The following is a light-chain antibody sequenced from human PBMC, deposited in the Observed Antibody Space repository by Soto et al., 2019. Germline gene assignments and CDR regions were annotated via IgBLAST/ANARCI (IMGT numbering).Light chain of an antibody. Sequence: EIVLTQSPDTLSLSLGERVTLSCRASQSVSNMYLAWYQHKPGQAPRLLIYDASSRATGIPDRFSGSGSGTDFTLTITRLEPEDFAVYYCQHYGTSPQTFGHGTKVEIK. CDR3: QHYGTSPQT. CDR2: DAS. CDR1: QSVSNMY. J-gene: IGKJ1*01. V-gene: IGKV3-20*01.